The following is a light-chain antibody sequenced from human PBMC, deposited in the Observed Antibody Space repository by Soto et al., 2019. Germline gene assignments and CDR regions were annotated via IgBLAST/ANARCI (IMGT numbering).Light chain of an antibody. J-gene: IGKJ2*01. V-gene: IGKV3-20*01. CDR2: HTS. Sequence: ERVLMQAPGTLSLSPGDRATLSCRASQSVDSSYLAWYQQKPGQAPRLLIYHTSNRATGVPDRFSGSGSGTDFTLTISRLDFEHFAVYYCQQYGGSAPIYTFASGTKVAIK. CDR1: QSVDSSY. CDR3: QQYGGSAPIYT.